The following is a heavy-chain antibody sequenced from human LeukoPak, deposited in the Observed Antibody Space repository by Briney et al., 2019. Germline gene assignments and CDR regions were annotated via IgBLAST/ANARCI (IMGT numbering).Heavy chain of an antibody. CDR3: ATSPYIGGSFDY. V-gene: IGHV4-59*01. Sequence: SETLSLTCTVSGGSISSYYWSWIRQPPGKGLEWIGYIYYSGSTNYNPSLKSRVTISVDTSKNQFSLKLSSVTAADTAVYYCATSPYIGGSFDYWGQGTLVTVSS. CDR2: IYYSGST. D-gene: IGHD2-15*01. J-gene: IGHJ4*02. CDR1: GGSISSYY.